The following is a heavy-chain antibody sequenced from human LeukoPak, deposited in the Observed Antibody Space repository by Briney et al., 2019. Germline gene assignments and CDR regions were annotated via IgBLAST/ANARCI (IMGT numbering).Heavy chain of an antibody. V-gene: IGHV4-38-2*02. CDR2: FYHGGST. CDR3: ARRGISQGYYMDV. J-gene: IGHJ6*03. Sequence: PSEALSLTCTVSGYSISTGYYWDWIRQPPGKGLEWIGTFYHGGSTYYNPSLKSRVTISVDTSKNQFSLKLSSVTAADTAVYFCARRGISQGYYMDVWGKGTTVTISS. CDR1: GYSISTGYY. D-gene: IGHD6-13*01.